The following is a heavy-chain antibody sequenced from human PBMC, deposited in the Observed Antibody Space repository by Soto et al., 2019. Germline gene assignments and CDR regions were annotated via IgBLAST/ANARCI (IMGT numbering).Heavy chain of an antibody. V-gene: IGHV3-23*01. CDR1: GFSFSDYS. D-gene: IGHD2-21*01. J-gene: IGHJ4*02. CDR3: AKDFQCGGDCYLPGY. CDR2: ISGSGGST. Sequence: PGGSLRLSCAASGFSFSDYSMSWVRQAPGKGLEWVSAISGSGGSTYYADSVKGRFTISRDNSKNTLYLQMNSLRAEDTAVYYCAKDFQCGGDCYLPGYWGQGTLVTVSS.